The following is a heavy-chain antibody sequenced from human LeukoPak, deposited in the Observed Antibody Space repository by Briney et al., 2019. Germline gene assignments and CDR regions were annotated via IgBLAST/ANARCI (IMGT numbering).Heavy chain of an antibody. Sequence: SETMSLTCSVSGGSISSGDYYWSWIRQHPGKGLEWIGYIHYSGSTYYNPSLKSRVTISVDTSKKQFSLKLSSVTAADTAVYYCARVGVAAKSSRYFGYWGQGTLVTVSS. CDR1: GGSISSGDYY. J-gene: IGHJ4*02. V-gene: IGHV4-31*03. CDR3: ARVGVAAKSSRYFGY. CDR2: IHYSGST. D-gene: IGHD2-15*01.